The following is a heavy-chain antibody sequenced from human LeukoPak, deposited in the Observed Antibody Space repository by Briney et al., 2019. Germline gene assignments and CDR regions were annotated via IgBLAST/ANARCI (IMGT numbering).Heavy chain of an antibody. CDR2: IHYSGST. Sequence: SETLSLTCTVSGGSISSSSYCWGWIRQPPGTGLEWIGSIHYSGSTNYNPSLKSRVTISVDTSKNQFSLKLSSVTAADTAVYYCARGYCSGGSCYSYYYYNYMDVWGKGTTVTVSS. D-gene: IGHD2-15*01. CDR3: ARGYCSGGSCYSYYYYNYMDV. J-gene: IGHJ6*03. V-gene: IGHV4-39*07. CDR1: GGSISSSSYC.